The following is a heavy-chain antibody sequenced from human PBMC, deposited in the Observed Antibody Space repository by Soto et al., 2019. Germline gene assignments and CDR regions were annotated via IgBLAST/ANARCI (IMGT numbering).Heavy chain of an antibody. CDR2: IYYSGST. J-gene: IGHJ3*02. D-gene: IGHD6-13*01. CDR3: ARRYSSAFDI. CDR1: GGSFSGYY. Sequence: SETLSLTCAVYGGSFSGYYWSWIRQPPGKGLEWIGYIYYSGSTNYNPSLKSRVTISVDTSKNQFSLKLSSVTAADTAVYYCARRYSSAFDIWGQGTMVT. V-gene: IGHV4-59*08.